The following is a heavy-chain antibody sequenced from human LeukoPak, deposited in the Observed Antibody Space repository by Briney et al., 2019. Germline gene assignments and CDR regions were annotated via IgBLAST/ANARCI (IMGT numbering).Heavy chain of an antibody. D-gene: IGHD1-7*01. CDR2: ITPGGHT. V-gene: IGHV3-66*01. CDR3: ARGTSGTTTSDF. J-gene: IGHJ4*02. CDR1: GFSVDSRF. Sequence: GGSLRLSCTASGFSVDSRFMNWVRQAPGKGPEWVSFITPGGHTDYTESVKGRFTIYRDNVRNTLSLQMNSLRVGDTAVYYCARGTSGTTTSDFWGPGTLVTVSS.